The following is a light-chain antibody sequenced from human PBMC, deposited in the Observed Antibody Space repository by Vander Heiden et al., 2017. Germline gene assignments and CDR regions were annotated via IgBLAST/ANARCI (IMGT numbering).Light chain of an antibody. J-gene: IGKJ2*01. V-gene: IGKV1-5*01. CDR3: QQYNSYST. CDR1: QSISSW. Sequence: DIQMTQSRSTLFASVGDRVTITCRASQSISSWLAWYQQKPGKAPKLLIYDASSLESGVPSRFSGSGSGTEFTLTISSLQPDDFATYYCQQYNSYSTFGQETKLEIK. CDR2: DAS.